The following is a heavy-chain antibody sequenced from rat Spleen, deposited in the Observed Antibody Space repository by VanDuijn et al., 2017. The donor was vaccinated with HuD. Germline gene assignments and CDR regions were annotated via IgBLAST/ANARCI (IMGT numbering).Heavy chain of an antibody. CDR1: GFTFSSFA. CDR3: ARRHYGYTDYFDY. D-gene: IGHD1-6*01. CDR2: ITSGGSNT. V-gene: IGHV5-25*01. Sequence: EVQLVESGGGLVQPGRPLKLSCAASGFTFSSFAMAWVRQAPKKGLEWVATITSGGSNTYYPDSVKGRFTISRDNAKSTLYLQMDSLRSEDTATYYCARRHYGYTDYFDYWGQGVMVTVSS. J-gene: IGHJ2*01.